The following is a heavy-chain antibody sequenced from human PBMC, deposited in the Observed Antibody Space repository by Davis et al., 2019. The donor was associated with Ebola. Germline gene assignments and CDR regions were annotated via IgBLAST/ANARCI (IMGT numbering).Heavy chain of an antibody. Sequence: GESLKISCAASGFTFSSSAMSWVRQAPGKGLEWVSCVSGIGSSTYYADPVKGRFTISRDNSKNTLYLQMNSLRAEDTAVYYCASVSDTSGMDVWGKGTTVTVSS. CDR3: ASVSDTSGMDV. V-gene: IGHV3-23*01. J-gene: IGHJ6*04. D-gene: IGHD5/OR15-5a*01. CDR1: GFTFSSSA. CDR2: VSGIGSST.